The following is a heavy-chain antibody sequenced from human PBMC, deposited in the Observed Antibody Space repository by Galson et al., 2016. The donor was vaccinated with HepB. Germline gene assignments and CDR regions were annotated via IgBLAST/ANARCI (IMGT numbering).Heavy chain of an antibody. CDR2: IFPGDSET. V-gene: IGHV5-51*01. CDR3: ARRKKTGPSYYLDF. Sequence: QSGAEVKKPGESLRISCQGSGYLFNSYWIGWVRQMPGKGPEWMGIIFPGDSETKYSPSFEGQVTMSADKSISTAYLQWDSLKASDTAINYCARRKKTGPSYYLDFWGQGTLVTVSS. CDR1: GYLFNSYW. J-gene: IGHJ4*02.